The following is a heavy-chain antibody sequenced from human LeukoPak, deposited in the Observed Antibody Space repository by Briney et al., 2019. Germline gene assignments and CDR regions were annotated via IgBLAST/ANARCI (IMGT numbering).Heavy chain of an antibody. CDR3: ARKTSMIVKGAFDI. Sequence: ASVKASCKASGYTFTGYYMHWVRQAPGQGLEWMGWINPNSGGTNYAQKFQGRVTMTRDTSISTAYMELSRLRSDDTAVYYCARKTSMIVKGAFDIWGQGTMVTISS. CDR1: GYTFTGYY. V-gene: IGHV1-2*02. CDR2: INPNSGGT. J-gene: IGHJ3*02. D-gene: IGHD3-22*01.